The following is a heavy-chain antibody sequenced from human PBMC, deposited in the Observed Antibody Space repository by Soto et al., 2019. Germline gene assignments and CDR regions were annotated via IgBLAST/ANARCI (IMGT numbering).Heavy chain of an antibody. V-gene: IGHV3-23*01. D-gene: IGHD6-13*01. CDR1: GFTFSSYA. J-gene: IGHJ4*02. CDR3: AKQGRIAAAGAFDY. CDR2: ISGSGGST. Sequence: GGSLRLSGAASGFTFSSYARSWVRQAPGKGLEWVSAISGSGGSTYYADSVKGRFTISRDNSKNTLYLQMNSLRAEDTAVYYCAKQGRIAAAGAFDYWGQGTLVTVSS.